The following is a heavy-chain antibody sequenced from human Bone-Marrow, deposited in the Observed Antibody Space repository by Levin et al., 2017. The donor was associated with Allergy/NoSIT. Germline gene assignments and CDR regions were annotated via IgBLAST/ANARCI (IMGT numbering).Heavy chain of an antibody. CDR3: ARGTFAIFGVVTPNWFDP. CDR2: MNPNSGNT. CDR1: GYTFTSYD. D-gene: IGHD3-3*01. Sequence: AASVKVSCKASGYTFTSYDINWVRQATGQGLEWMGWMNPNSGNTGYAQKFQGRVTMTRNTSISTAYMELSSLRSEDTAVYYCARGTFAIFGVVTPNWFDPWGQGTLVTVSS. V-gene: IGHV1-8*01. J-gene: IGHJ5*02.